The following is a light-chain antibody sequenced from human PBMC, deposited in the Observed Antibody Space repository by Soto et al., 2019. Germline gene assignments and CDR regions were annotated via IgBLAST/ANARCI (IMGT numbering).Light chain of an antibody. CDR2: SAS. Sequence: DIQMTQPPSTLYASVGDTVTITCRASQSVSSWLASYQQKPGKAPKLLIYSASNLQSGVPSRFSGSGSGTDFTLTISSLQPEDVATYYGQRTYNAPPTFGQGTRLEIK. J-gene: IGKJ5*01. CDR3: QRTYNAPPT. V-gene: IGKV1-27*01. CDR1: QSVSSW.